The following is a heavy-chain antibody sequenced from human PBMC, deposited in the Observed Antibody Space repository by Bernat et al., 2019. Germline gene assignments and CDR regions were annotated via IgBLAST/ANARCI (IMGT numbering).Heavy chain of an antibody. CDR1: GFTFSNAW. J-gene: IGHJ6*02. V-gene: IGHV3-15*01. Sequence: EVQLVESGGGLVKPGGSLRLSCAASGFTFSNAWMSWVRQAPGKGLEWVGRIKSKTDGGTTDYAAPVKGRFTISRDDSKNTLYLQMNSLKTEDTAVYYCTTDLMTMVNYYYYYGMDVWGQGTTVTVSS. CDR2: IKSKTDGGTT. CDR3: TTDLMTMVNYYYYYGMDV. D-gene: IGHD4/OR15-4a*01.